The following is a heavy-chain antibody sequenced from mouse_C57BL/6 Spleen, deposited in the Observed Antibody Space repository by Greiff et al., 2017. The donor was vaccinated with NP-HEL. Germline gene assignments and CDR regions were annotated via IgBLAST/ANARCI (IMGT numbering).Heavy chain of an antibody. J-gene: IGHJ2*01. CDR2: INYDGSST. V-gene: IGHV5-16*01. Sequence: EVKLVESEGGLVQPGSSMKLSCTASGFTFSDYYMAWVRQVPEKGLEWVANINYDGSSTYYLDSLKSRFIISRDNAKNILYLQMSSLKSEDTATYYCAREAATMITTGYFDYWGQGTTLTVSS. CDR3: AREAATMITTGYFDY. CDR1: GFTFSDYY. D-gene: IGHD2-4*01.